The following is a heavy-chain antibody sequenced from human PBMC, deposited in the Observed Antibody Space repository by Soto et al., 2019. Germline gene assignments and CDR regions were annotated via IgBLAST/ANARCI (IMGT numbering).Heavy chain of an antibody. CDR1: GYSFTSLD. D-gene: IGHD1-26*01. V-gene: IGHV1-8*01. J-gene: IGHJ4*02. CDR3: ARGVSAGVDY. Sequence: ASVKVSCKASGYSFTSLDINWVRQTAGQGLEWMGWMQPSTGRTGYAQKFQGRVTMTRDTSINTAYMELTTLTSDDTAFYYCARGVSAGVDYWGQGTLVTVPQ. CDR2: MQPSTGRT.